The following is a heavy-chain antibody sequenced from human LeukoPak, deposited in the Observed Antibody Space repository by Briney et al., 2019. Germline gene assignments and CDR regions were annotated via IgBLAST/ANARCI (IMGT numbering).Heavy chain of an antibody. CDR3: ARGISYGYYFDY. D-gene: IGHD5-18*01. CDR1: GGSISSYY. Sequence: SETLSLTCTVSGGSISSYYWSWIRQPAGKGLEWIGRFFSSGSTSYNPSLKSRISMSVDTSKNQFSLELSSVTAADTAVYYCARGISYGYYFDYWGQGTLVTVSS. CDR2: FFSSGST. J-gene: IGHJ4*02. V-gene: IGHV4-4*07.